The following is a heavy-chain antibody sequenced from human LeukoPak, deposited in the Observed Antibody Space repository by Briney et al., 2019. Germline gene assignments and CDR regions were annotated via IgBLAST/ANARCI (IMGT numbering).Heavy chain of an antibody. D-gene: IGHD3-22*01. Sequence: SETLSLTCTVSGGSISSYYWSWIRQPAGKGLEWIGRIYTSGSTNYNPSLKSRVTMSVDTSKNQFSLKLSSVTAADTAVYYCASVGTYYYDSSGYYSGHFDYWGQGTLVTVSS. CDR2: IYTSGST. V-gene: IGHV4-4*07. CDR1: GGSISSYY. J-gene: IGHJ4*02. CDR3: ASVGTYYYDSSGYYSGHFDY.